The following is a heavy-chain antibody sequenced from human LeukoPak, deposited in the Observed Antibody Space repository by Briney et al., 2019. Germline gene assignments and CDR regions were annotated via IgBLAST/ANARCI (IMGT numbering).Heavy chain of an antibody. Sequence: GGSLRLSCTASGGTFSSDDMHWVRQATGRGLERVWAMGTACGAYYPGYVKGRFTISRENAKNSLYLQMNSLRAEDTAVYYCARDLSGDNLGRTYYYYYMDVWGNGTTVTVSS. D-gene: IGHD5-12*01. CDR2: MGTACGA. CDR3: ARDLSGDNLGRTYYYYYMDV. V-gene: IGHV3-13*01. J-gene: IGHJ6*03. CDR1: GGTFSSDD.